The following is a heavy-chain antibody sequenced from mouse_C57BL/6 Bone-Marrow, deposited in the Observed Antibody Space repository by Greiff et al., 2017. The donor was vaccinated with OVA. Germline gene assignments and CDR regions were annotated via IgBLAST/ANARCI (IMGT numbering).Heavy chain of an antibody. J-gene: IGHJ3*01. CDR2: IDPETGGT. Sequence: QVQLKQSGAELVRPGASVTLSCKASGYTFTDYEMHWVKQTPVHGLEWIGAIDPETGGTAYNQKFKGKAILTADKSSSTAYMELRSLTSEDSAVYYCTRKRKLAFAYWGQGTLVTVSA. V-gene: IGHV1-15*01. D-gene: IGHD4-1*01. CDR1: GYTFTDYE. CDR3: TRKRKLAFAY.